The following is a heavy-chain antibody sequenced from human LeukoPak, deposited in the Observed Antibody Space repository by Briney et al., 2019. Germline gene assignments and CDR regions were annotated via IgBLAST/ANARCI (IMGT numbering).Heavy chain of an antibody. D-gene: IGHD6-6*01. J-gene: IGHJ4*02. V-gene: IGHV3-21*04. CDR1: GFTFSSYS. CDR2: ISSSSGYI. CDR3: AKGLREYSSSSCFDY. Sequence: GGSLRLSCAASGFTFSSYSMNWVRQAPGKGLEWVSSISSSSGYIYYADSVKGRFTISRDNAKNSLYLQANSLRAEDTALYYCAKGLREYSSSSCFDYWGQGTLVTVSS.